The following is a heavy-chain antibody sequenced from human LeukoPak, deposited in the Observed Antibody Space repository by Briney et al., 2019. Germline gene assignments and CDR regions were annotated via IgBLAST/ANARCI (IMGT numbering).Heavy chain of an antibody. CDR3: AKTYYDFWSGSLVDAFDI. Sequence: ASVKVSCKASGYTFTSHYMHWVRQAPGQGLEWMGIINPSGGSTSYAQKFQGRVTMTRDTSTSTVYMELSSLRSEDTAVYYCAKTYYDFWSGSLVDAFDIWGQGTMVTVSS. J-gene: IGHJ3*02. CDR2: INPSGGST. V-gene: IGHV1-46*01. D-gene: IGHD3-3*01. CDR1: GYTFTSHY.